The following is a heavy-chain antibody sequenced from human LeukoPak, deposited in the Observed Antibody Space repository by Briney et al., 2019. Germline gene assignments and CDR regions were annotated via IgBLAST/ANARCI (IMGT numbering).Heavy chain of an antibody. Sequence: GGSLRLSCAASGFTFDDYPMHWVRQAPGKGLEWVSFISWDGGSTYYADSVKGRFTISRDNSNNSLYLQMDSLRTEDTALYYCAKDMGQWLGFDYWGQGTLVTVSS. D-gene: IGHD6-19*01. CDR1: GFTFDDYP. CDR2: ISWDGGST. V-gene: IGHV3-43*01. CDR3: AKDMGQWLGFDY. J-gene: IGHJ4*02.